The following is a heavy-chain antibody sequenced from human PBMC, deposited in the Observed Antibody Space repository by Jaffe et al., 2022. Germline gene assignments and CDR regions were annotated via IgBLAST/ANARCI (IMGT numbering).Heavy chain of an antibody. D-gene: IGHD2-15*01. CDR1: GFTFSDHY. V-gene: IGHV3-72*01. CDR2: TRNKANSYTT. J-gene: IGHJ3*02. Sequence: EVQLVESGGGLVQPGGSLRLSCAASGFTFSDHYMDWVRQAPGKGLEWVGRTRNKANSYTTEYAASVKGRFTISRDDSKNSLYLQMNSLKTEDTAVYYCAIGYCSGGSCRPDAFDIWGQGTMVTVSS. CDR3: AIGYCSGGSCRPDAFDI.